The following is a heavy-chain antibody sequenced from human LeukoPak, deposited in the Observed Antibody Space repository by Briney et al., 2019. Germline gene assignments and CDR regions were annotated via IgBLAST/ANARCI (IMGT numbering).Heavy chain of an antibody. CDR3: AIGSPMTRRFFDY. Sequence: GGSLRLSCAASGFTVSSNYMSWVRQAPGKGLEWVSGIYSGGSSDYADSVKGRFTISRDNSKNTLCLQMNSLRAEDTAVYYCAIGSPMTRRFFDYWGQGTLVTVSS. CDR1: GFTVSSNY. V-gene: IGHV3-66*01. D-gene: IGHD3-22*01. J-gene: IGHJ4*02. CDR2: IYSGGSS.